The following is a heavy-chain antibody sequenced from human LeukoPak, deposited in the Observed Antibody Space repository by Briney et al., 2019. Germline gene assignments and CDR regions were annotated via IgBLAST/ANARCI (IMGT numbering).Heavy chain of an antibody. CDR2: IYYSGST. CDR1: GGSISGSSYY. CDR3: ARSVTTVTRNDFDY. D-gene: IGHD4-17*01. J-gene: IGHJ4*02. Sequence: PSETLSLTCTVSGGSISGSSYYWGWIRQPPGKGLEWIGTIYYSGSTYYNASLKSRVTISVDTSKNQFSLKLSSVTAADTAVYYCARSVTTVTRNDFDYWGQGTLVTVSS. V-gene: IGHV4-39*07.